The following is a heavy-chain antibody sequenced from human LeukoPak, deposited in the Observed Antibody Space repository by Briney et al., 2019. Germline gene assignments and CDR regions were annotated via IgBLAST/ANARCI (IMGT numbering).Heavy chain of an antibody. J-gene: IGHJ4*02. CDR3: AKGSSSWYDNEHY. V-gene: IGHV3-23*01. Sequence: GGSLRLSCAASGFTFSSYAMSWVHQAPGKGLEWVSAISGSGGSTYYADSVKGRFTISRDNSKNTLYLQMNSLRAEDTAVYYCAKGSSSWYDNEHYWGQGTLVTVSS. CDR2: ISGSGGST. CDR1: GFTFSSYA. D-gene: IGHD6-13*01.